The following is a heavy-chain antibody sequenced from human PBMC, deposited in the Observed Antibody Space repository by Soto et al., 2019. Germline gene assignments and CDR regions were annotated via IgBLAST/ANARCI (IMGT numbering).Heavy chain of an antibody. J-gene: IGHJ5*02. Sequence: GESLKISCKGSGYRFTSFWIGWVRQMPGKGLEWLGIIYPGDADIRYTPSFQGQVTMSADKSISTAYLQWSSLKASDTAIYYCARGIEMARIGWFEPWGQGTLVTVSS. CDR1: GYRFTSFW. CDR2: IYPGDADI. D-gene: IGHD5-12*01. CDR3: ARGIEMARIGWFEP. V-gene: IGHV5-51*01.